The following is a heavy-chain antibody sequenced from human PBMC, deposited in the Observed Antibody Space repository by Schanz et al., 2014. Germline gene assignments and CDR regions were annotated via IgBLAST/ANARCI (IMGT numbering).Heavy chain of an antibody. CDR1: GFTFSSYA. Sequence: VQLVESGGGVVQPGRSLRLSCAASGFTFSSYALHWVRQAPGKGLEWVAFVPFDGSQKFYADSVKGRFTISRDNSKNTLFLQMNSLRAEDTAVYYCARGGAANYFDDWGQGTLXTVSS. J-gene: IGHJ4*02. V-gene: IGHV3-30*04. CDR2: VPFDGSQK. CDR3: ARGGAANYFDD. D-gene: IGHD2-15*01.